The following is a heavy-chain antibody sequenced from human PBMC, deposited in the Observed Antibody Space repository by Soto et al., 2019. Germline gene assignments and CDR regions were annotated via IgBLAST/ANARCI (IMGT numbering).Heavy chain of an antibody. Sequence: QVQLQQWGAGLLTPSETLSLTCTVNGGSLTGYCWSWIRQPPGKGLEWIGEVKDGGSTNYSPSLRGRVSISADTSKNHFSLRLNSVTAGDTAVYFCARGQEGIVATHWDQGALVTVSS. CDR3: ARGQEGIVATH. J-gene: IGHJ4*02. CDR1: GGSLTGYC. D-gene: IGHD5-12*01. V-gene: IGHV4-34*01. CDR2: VKDGGST.